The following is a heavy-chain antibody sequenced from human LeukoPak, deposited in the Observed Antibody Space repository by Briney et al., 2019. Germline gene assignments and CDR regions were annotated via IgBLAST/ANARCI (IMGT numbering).Heavy chain of an antibody. Sequence: SGGSLRLSCAASGFTFDDYAMHWVRQAPGKGLVWVSRINSDGSSTSYADSVKGRFTISRDNAKNTLYLQMNSLRAEDTAVYYCARVSRYCSGGSCYLDYWGQGTLVTVSS. CDR2: INSDGSST. J-gene: IGHJ4*02. CDR3: ARVSRYCSGGSCYLDY. V-gene: IGHV3-74*01. D-gene: IGHD2-15*01. CDR1: GFTFDDYA.